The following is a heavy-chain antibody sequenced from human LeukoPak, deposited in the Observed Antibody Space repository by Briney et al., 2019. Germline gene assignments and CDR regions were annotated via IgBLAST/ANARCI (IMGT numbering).Heavy chain of an antibody. CDR1: GGSFSGYY. Sequence: SETLSLTCAVYGGSFSGYYWSWIRQPPGKGLEWIGEINHSGSNNYNPSLKSRVPVSVDTSKNQFSLKLSSVTAADTAVYYCARGGMATIIWGQGTLVTVSS. CDR3: ARGGMATII. D-gene: IGHD5-24*01. V-gene: IGHV4-34*01. CDR2: INHSGSN. J-gene: IGHJ4*02.